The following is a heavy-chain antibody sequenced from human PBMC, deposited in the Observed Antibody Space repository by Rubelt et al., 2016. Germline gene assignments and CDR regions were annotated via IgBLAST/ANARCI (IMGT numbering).Heavy chain of an antibody. Sequence: QVQLQQWGAGLLKPSETLSLTCAVYGGSFSGYYWSWIRQPPGKGLEWIGEINHSGSTNYNPSLKSRVTISLDTSKNQFSLKLSSVTAADTAVYYCAKDLGLRYFDTFDYWGQGTLVTVSS. CDR2: INHSGST. V-gene: IGHV4-34*01. D-gene: IGHD3-9*01. J-gene: IGHJ4*02. CDR1: GGSFSGYY. CDR3: AKDLGLRYFDTFDY.